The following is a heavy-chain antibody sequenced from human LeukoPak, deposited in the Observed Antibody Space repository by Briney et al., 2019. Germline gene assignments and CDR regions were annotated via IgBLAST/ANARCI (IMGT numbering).Heavy chain of an antibody. CDR1: GFTFNTYT. V-gene: IGHV3-21*01. CDR2: ISSSSSYI. D-gene: IGHD3-22*01. CDR3: ASGFTMIVVVKNYYMDV. Sequence: GGSLRLSCAASGFTFNTYTMNWVRQAPGKGLEWVSSISSSSSYIYYADSVKGRFTISRDNAKNSLYLQMNSLRAEDTAVYYCASGFTMIVVVKNYYMDVWGKGTTVTVSS. J-gene: IGHJ6*03.